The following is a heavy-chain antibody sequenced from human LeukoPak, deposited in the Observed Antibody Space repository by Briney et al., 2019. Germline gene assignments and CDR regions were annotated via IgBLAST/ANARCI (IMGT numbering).Heavy chain of an antibody. CDR1: GGSISSGSYY. D-gene: IGHD6-13*01. J-gene: IGHJ4*02. Sequence: SQTLSLTCTVSGGSISSGSYYWSWIRQPAGKGLEWIGRIYFSGTTNYNPSLKSRVTISVDTSKNQFSLKLSSVTAADTAVYYCARGLAAAAHDYWGQGTLVTVSS. CDR2: IYFSGTT. V-gene: IGHV4-61*02. CDR3: ARGLAAAAHDY.